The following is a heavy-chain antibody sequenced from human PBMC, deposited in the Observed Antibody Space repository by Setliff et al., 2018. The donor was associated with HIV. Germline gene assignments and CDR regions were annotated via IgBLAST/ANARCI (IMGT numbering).Heavy chain of an antibody. CDR1: GYSISSGYY. Sequence: SETLSLTCAVSGYSISSGYYWGWIRQPPGKGLEWIGSIYYSGSTYCNPSLKSRITISVDTSKNQFSLKMSSVTAADTAVYYCARARGPEGYFDSWGQGTLVTVSS. V-gene: IGHV4-38-2*01. CDR2: IYYSGST. J-gene: IGHJ4*02. CDR3: ARARGPEGYFDS. D-gene: IGHD3-10*01.